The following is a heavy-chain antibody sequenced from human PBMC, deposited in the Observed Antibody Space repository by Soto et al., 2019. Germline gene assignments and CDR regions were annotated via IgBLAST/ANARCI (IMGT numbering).Heavy chain of an antibody. CDR2: IDWDDDK. CDR1: GFSLSTSGMC. D-gene: IGHD4-17*01. V-gene: IGHV2-70*11. Sequence: SGPTLVNPTQTLRLTCTFSGFSLSTSGMCVSWIRQPPGKALEWLARIDWDDDKYYSTSLKTRLTISKDTSKNQVVLTMTNMDPVDTATYYCARESDYGGNAATPYYYYYGMDVWGQGTTVTVSS. CDR3: ARESDYGGNAATPYYYYYGMDV. J-gene: IGHJ6*02.